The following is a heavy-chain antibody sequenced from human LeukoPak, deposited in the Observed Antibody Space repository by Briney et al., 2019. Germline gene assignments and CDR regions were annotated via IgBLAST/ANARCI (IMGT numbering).Heavy chain of an antibody. CDR1: GFTFSSYS. Sequence: GGSLRLSCAASGFTFSSYSMNWVRQAPGKGLEWVSSISSSSSYIYYADSVKGRFTISRDNAKNSLYLQMNSLRAEDTAVYYCARARIFGVVRDWGQGTLVTVSS. CDR2: ISSSSSYI. J-gene: IGHJ4*02. CDR3: ARARIFGVVRD. V-gene: IGHV3-21*01. D-gene: IGHD3-3*01.